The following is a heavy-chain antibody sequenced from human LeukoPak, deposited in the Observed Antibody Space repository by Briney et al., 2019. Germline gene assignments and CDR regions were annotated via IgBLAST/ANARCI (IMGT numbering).Heavy chain of an antibody. CDR3: AREFGRITMVRGVIITTGAFDI. D-gene: IGHD3-10*01. V-gene: IGHV3-7*01. Sequence: QTGGSLRLSCAASGFTFTKYWMTWVRQAPGKGLEWVGNIKQDGSDKNYMDSVKGRFTISRDNTKNSVYLQMNSLRAEDTAVYYCAREFGRITMVRGVIITTGAFDIWGQGTMVTVSS. CDR2: IKQDGSDK. J-gene: IGHJ3*02. CDR1: GFTFTKYW.